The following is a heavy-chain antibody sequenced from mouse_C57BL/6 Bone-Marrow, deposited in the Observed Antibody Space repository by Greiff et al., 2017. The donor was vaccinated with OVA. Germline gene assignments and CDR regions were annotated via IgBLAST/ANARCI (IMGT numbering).Heavy chain of an antibody. CDR2: IYPGNSDT. D-gene: IGHD2-10*02. CDR3: TRGYGNAFYFDY. CDR1: GYTFTSYW. V-gene: IGHV1-5*01. Sequence: VQLKESGTVLARPGASVKMSCKTSGYTFTSYWMHWVKQRPGPGLEWIGAIYPGNSDTSYNQQFKGKAKLTAVKSASTAYMELSSLTNEDSAFYYRTRGYGNAFYFDYWGQGTTLTVSS. J-gene: IGHJ2*01.